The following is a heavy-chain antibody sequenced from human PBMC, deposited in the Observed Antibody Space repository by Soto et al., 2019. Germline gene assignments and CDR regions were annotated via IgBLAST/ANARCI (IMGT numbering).Heavy chain of an antibody. Sequence: SETLSLTXTVSGGSISSSSYYWGWIRQPPGKGLEWIGSIYYSGSTYYNPSLKSRVTISVDTSKNQFSLKLSSVTAADTAVYYCARRDGAARPVPYYFDYWGQGTLVTVSS. CDR3: ARRDGAARPVPYYFDY. V-gene: IGHV4-39*01. CDR2: IYYSGST. D-gene: IGHD6-6*01. CDR1: GGSISSSSYY. J-gene: IGHJ4*02.